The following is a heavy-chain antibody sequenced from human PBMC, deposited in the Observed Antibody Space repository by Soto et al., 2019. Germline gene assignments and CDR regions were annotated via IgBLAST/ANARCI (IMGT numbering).Heavy chain of an antibody. CDR2: IYYSGST. Sequence: PSETLSLTCTVSGGSISSYYWSWIRQPPGKGLEWIGYIYYSGSTNYNPSLKSRVTISVDTSKNQFSLKLSSVTAADTAVYYCAREINRHYYDSSGYYNWFDPWGQGTLVTSPQ. J-gene: IGHJ5*02. D-gene: IGHD3-22*01. CDR3: AREINRHYYDSSGYYNWFDP. V-gene: IGHV4-59*01. CDR1: GGSISSYY.